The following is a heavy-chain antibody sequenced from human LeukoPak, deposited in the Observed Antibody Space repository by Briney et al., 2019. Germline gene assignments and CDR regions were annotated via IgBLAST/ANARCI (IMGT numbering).Heavy chain of an antibody. V-gene: IGHV1-18*01. D-gene: IGHD3-22*01. J-gene: IGHJ4*02. CDR1: GYTFTSYG. CDR2: ISAYNGNT. CDR3: ARVTYYYDSSGYGPSYYFDY. Sequence: ASVKVSCKASGYTFTSYGISWVRQAPGQGLEWMGWISAYNGNTNYAQKLQGRVTMTTDTSTSTAYMELRSLRSDDTAVYYCARVTYYYDSSGYGPSYYFDYWGQGTLVTFSS.